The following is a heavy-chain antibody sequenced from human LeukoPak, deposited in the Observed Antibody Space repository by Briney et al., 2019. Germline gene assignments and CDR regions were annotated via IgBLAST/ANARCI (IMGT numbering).Heavy chain of an antibody. J-gene: IGHJ3*02. CDR2: MYYSGST. V-gene: IGHV4-59*01. CDR1: GGSISSFY. CDR3: AREVMVRGVSAFDI. Sequence: SETLTVTCTVSGGSISSFYWNWIRQPPGKGLEWIGYMYYSGSTKYNPSLKSRVTISVDTSKNQLSLKLNSVTAADTAVYYCAREVMVRGVSAFDIWGQGATVPPSS. D-gene: IGHD3-10*01.